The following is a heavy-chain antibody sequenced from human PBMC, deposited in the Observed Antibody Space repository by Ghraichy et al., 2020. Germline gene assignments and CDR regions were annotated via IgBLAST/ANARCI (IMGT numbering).Heavy chain of an antibody. J-gene: IGHJ6*04. Sequence: GESLRLSCAASGFTFDDYTMYWVRQAPGKGLEWVSLITWDGGSTYYVDSVKGRFTISRDNSKNSLYLQMNSLRTEDTALYYCAKDKSTGTNLLMDVWGKGTTVTVSS. V-gene: IGHV3-43*01. CDR2: ITWDGGST. CDR1: GFTFDDYT. D-gene: IGHD1-7*01. CDR3: AKDKSTGTNLLMDV.